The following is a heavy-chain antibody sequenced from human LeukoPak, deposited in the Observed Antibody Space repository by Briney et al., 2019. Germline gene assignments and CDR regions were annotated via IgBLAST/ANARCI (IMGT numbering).Heavy chain of an antibody. D-gene: IGHD2-15*01. Sequence: GASVKVSCKASGYTFTSYYMHWVRQAPGQGLEWMGIINPSGGSTSYAQKFQGRVTMTTDTSTSTAYMELRSLRSDDTAVYYCARWGGYYYYYYMDVWGKGTTVTVSS. CDR2: INPSGGST. CDR3: ARWGGYYYYYYMDV. CDR1: GYTFTSYY. V-gene: IGHV1-46*01. J-gene: IGHJ6*03.